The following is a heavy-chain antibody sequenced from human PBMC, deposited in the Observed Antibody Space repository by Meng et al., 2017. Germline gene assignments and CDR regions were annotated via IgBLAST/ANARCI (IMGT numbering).Heavy chain of an antibody. D-gene: IGHD3-9*01. CDR1: GFTFSSYS. J-gene: IGHJ4*02. V-gene: IGHV3-21*01. Sequence: GESLKISCAASGFTFSSYSMNWVRQAPGKGLEWVSTISSSSSYIYYADSLKGRFTISRDNAKTTLYLQMNSLRAEDTAVYYCARDLLFDILTRYYPDWGQGTLVTVSS. CDR2: ISSSSSYI. CDR3: ARDLLFDILTRYYPD.